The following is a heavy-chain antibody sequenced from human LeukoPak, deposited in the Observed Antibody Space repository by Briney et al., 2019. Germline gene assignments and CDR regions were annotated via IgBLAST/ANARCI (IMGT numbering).Heavy chain of an antibody. J-gene: IGHJ3*02. CDR1: GYTFTSYG. V-gene: IGHV1-18*01. CDR2: ISAYNGNT. D-gene: IGHD2-2*01. Sequence: APVKVSCKASGYTFTSYGISWVRQAPGQGLEWMGWISAYNGNTNYAQKLQGRVTMTTDTSTSTAYMELRSLRSDDTAVYYCALIVVVPAAHDDAFDIWGQGTMVTVSS. CDR3: ALIVVVPAAHDDAFDI.